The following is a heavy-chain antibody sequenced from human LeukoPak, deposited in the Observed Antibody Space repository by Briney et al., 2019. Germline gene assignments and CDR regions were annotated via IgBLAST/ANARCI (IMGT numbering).Heavy chain of an antibody. CDR3: AKGQVGYDAFDI. J-gene: IGHJ3*02. V-gene: IGHV4-59*01. CDR1: GGSISSYY. D-gene: IGHD1-26*01. Sequence: SETLSLTCTVSGGSISSYYWSWVRQPPAKGLEWIGYIYYSGSTNYNPSLKSRGNISVDTSKNQFSLKLSSVTAADTAVYYCAKGQVGYDAFDIWGQGTMVTVSS. CDR2: IYYSGST.